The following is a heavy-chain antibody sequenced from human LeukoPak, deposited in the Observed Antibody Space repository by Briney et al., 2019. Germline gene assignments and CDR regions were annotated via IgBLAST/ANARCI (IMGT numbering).Heavy chain of an antibody. CDR2: IYYSGST. CDR3: ARGFKRVAGAYYYYYMDV. Sequence: SETLSLTCTVSGGSISSYYWSWIRQPPGKGLEWIWYIYYSGSTNYNPSLKSRVTISVDTSKNQFSLKLSSVTAADTAVYYCARGFKRVAGAYYYYYMDVWGKGTTVTVSS. V-gene: IGHV4-59*01. D-gene: IGHD6-19*01. J-gene: IGHJ6*03. CDR1: GGSISSYY.